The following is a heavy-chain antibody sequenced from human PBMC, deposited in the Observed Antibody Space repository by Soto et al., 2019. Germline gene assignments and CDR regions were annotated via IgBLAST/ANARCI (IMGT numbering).Heavy chain of an antibody. CDR3: ASQYCSTSSCYPLDY. Sequence: QVQLVQSGADVKKPGASVKVSCKASGYTFTSYGISWVRQAPGQGLEWMGWISAYNGDTNYAQKLQDRVTMTTDTSMXTAYMELRSLRSDDTAVYYCASQYCSTSSCYPLDYWGQGTLVTVSS. V-gene: IGHV1-18*01. J-gene: IGHJ4*02. CDR2: ISAYNGDT. CDR1: GYTFTSYG. D-gene: IGHD2-2*01.